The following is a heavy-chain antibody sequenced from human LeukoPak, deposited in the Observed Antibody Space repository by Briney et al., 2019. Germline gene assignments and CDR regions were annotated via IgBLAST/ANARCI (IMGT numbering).Heavy chain of an antibody. CDR3: ARVRGIAAAGTIRYNWFDP. Sequence: PSETLSLTCTVSGGSISSSSYYWGWIRQPPGKGLEWIGSIYYSGSTYYNPSLKSRVTISVDTSKNQFSLKLSSVTAADTAVYYCARVRGIAAAGTIRYNWFDPWGQGTLVTVSS. CDR2: IYYSGST. CDR1: GGSISSSSYY. V-gene: IGHV4-39*07. D-gene: IGHD6-13*01. J-gene: IGHJ5*02.